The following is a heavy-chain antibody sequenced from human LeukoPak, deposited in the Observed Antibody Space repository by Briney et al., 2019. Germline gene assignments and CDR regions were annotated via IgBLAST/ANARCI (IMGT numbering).Heavy chain of an antibody. D-gene: IGHD4-17*01. J-gene: IGHJ5*02. CDR2: ISYSGSP. Sequence: SETLSLTCTVSGGSINSYYWSWIRQPPGKGLEWIGYISYSGSPYYNPSLKSRVAMSIDTSKNQFSLTLSSVTAADTAVYYCAKVRTTVTAPYTAWGQGTLVTVSS. CDR1: GGSINSYY. CDR3: AKVRTTVTAPYTA. V-gene: IGHV4-59*08.